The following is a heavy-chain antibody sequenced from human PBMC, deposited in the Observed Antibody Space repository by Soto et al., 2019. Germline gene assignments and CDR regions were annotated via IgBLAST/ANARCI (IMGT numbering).Heavy chain of an antibody. CDR2: IHGGGGAT. CDR1: GFTFSAYA. J-gene: IGHJ2*01. Sequence: EVQLLESGGGLVQPGGSLRLSCAASGFTFSAYAMGWVRQAPGKGLEWVSTIHGGGGATHYADSVKGRFXXXXXXXXXXXXXQMNSLRAEDTAVYYCAKFEGHPLEYWYLDFWGRGTLVTVSS. V-gene: IGHV3-23*01. CDR3: AKFEGHPLEYWYLDF. D-gene: IGHD1-1*01.